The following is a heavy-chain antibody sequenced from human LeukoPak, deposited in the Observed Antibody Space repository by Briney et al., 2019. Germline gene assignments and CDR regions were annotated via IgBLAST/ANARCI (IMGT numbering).Heavy chain of an antibody. CDR2: IGHDGSEK. V-gene: IGHV3-33*01. J-gene: IGHJ4*02. CDR3: ARDLIAVTTPD. CDR1: GFTFSRDA. D-gene: IGHD4-17*01. Sequence: GGSLRLSCAASGFTFSRDAMHWVRQAPGKGLEWVAVIGHDGSEKFYVDSVKGRFTISRDNSKNTLYLQMNSLRAEDTAVYYCARDLIAVTTPDWGQGTLVTVSS.